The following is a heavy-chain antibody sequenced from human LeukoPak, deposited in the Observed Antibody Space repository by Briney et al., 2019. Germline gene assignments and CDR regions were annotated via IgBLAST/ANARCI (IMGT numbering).Heavy chain of an antibody. CDR2: ITSSSTYT. CDR3: ARDPYSGTYGDTYYYYMDV. V-gene: IGHV3-21*01. D-gene: IGHD1-26*01. CDR1: GFNFMTYG. Sequence: GGSLRLSCAASGFNFMTYGMHWVRQAPGKGLEWVSSITSSSTYTFYADSVKGRFTISRDNARNSLYLQMNSLRAEDTAVHYCARDPYSGTYGDTYYYYMDVWGKGTTVTISS. J-gene: IGHJ6*03.